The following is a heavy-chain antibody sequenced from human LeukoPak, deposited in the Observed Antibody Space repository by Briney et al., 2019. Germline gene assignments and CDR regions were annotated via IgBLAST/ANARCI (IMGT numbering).Heavy chain of an antibody. D-gene: IGHD4-23*01. CDR2: ISQDGSTQ. V-gene: IGHV3-30*04. CDR1: GFTFRNYV. J-gene: IGHJ3*02. Sequence: GESLKISCAASGFTFRNYVMHWGRQAPGKGLEWVAGISQDGSTQYYADSVKGRFTMSRDNSKNTVHLQMNSLRAEDTALYYCARENSAFDIWGHGTMVTVSS. CDR3: ARENSAFDI.